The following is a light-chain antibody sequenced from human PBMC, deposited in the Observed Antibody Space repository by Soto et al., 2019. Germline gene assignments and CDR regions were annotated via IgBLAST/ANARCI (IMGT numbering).Light chain of an antibody. CDR3: QQYGSSPLT. J-gene: IGKJ4*01. Sequence: EIVLTQSPGTLSLSPGDRATLSCRASQSVGSSLVWYQQKPGQAPRLLIYGASNRATGIADRFSASGSGTDFTLTLSRLEPGDFGVYYWQQYGSSPLTFGGGTKVEIK. CDR2: GAS. CDR1: QSVGSS. V-gene: IGKV3-20*01.